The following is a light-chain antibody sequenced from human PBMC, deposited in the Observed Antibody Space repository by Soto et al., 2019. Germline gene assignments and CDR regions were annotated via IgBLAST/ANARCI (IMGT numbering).Light chain of an antibody. CDR1: SSDVGGYKH. CDR2: EVS. J-gene: IGLJ1*01. Sequence: QSVLTQPASVSGSPGQSITISCTGTSSDVGGYKHVSWYQHHPGKAPKLMIYEVSNRPSGVSNRFSGSKSGTSASLAIIRLQAEDEGDYYCQSYDLSLRNYVFGSGTKVTVL. V-gene: IGLV2-14*01. CDR3: QSYDLSLRNYV.